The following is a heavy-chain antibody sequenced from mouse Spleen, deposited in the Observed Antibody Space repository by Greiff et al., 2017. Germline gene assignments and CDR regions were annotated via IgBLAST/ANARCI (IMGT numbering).Heavy chain of an antibody. CDR1: GFTFRAYY. CDR3: ASQLGRRAWVAY. D-gene: IGHD4-1*02. CDR2: INSDGSST. V-gene: IGHV5-16*01. J-gene: IGHJ3*01. Sequence: EVQLVESEGGLVQPGSSMTLSCTASGFTFRAYYMAWVRQVPEQGLEWVANINSDGSSTYYLDSLKSRFIISRDNAKNLLYLQMSSLKSEDTATYYGASQLGRRAWVAYWGQGTLVTVSA.